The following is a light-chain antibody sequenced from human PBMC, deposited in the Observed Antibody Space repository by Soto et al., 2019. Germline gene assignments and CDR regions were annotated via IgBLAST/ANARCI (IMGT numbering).Light chain of an antibody. Sequence: EIVLTQSPDTLSLSPGERATLSCRASQSVLSNYLAWYQQKPGQAPRLLIYGTSRRVTGIPDRFSGSGSGTEVTLTISNLEPEDFAMYYCQQYGISPPGYTFAQGTKLEI. CDR3: QQYGISPPGYT. V-gene: IGKV3-20*01. J-gene: IGKJ2*01. CDR2: GTS. CDR1: QSVLSNY.